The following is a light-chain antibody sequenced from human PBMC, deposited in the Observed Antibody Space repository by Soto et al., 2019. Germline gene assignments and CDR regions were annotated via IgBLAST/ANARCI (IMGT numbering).Light chain of an antibody. Sequence: QXVLTQPASVSGSPGQSITISCTGTSSDFGGYNYVSWYQQHPGKAPKLMIYDVSNRPSGVSNRFSGSKSGNTASLTISGLQAEDEADYYCSSYTSSSTPYVFGTGTNVTV. CDR2: DVS. CDR1: SSDFGGYNY. J-gene: IGLJ1*01. V-gene: IGLV2-14*01. CDR3: SSYTSSSTPYV.